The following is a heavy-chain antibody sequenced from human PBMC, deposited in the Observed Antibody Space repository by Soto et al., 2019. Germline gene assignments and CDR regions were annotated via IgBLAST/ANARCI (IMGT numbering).Heavy chain of an antibody. V-gene: IGHV4-30-4*01. CDR3: ARVVAVAADFDY. CDR1: GGSISSGDYY. Sequence: SETLSLTCTVSGGSISSGDYYWSWIRQPPGKGLEWIGYIYYSGSTYYNPSLKSRVTISVDTSKNQFSLKLSSVTAADTAVYYCARVVAVAADFDYWGQGTLVTVSS. J-gene: IGHJ4*02. CDR2: IYYSGST. D-gene: IGHD6-19*01.